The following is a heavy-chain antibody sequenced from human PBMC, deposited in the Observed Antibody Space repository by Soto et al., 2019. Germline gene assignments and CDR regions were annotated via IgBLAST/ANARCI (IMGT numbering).Heavy chain of an antibody. CDR3: VRVSSSSLTYFDY. J-gene: IGHJ4*02. D-gene: IGHD6-6*01. CDR1: GGSISSYS. Sequence: PSETLSLTCTVSGGSISSYSWSRIRQPPGKGLEWIGYIFYSGGTHYNPSLKSRVTISVDTSKNQFSLKLTSVTAADTAVYYCVRVSSSSLTYFDYWGQGTLVTVSS. CDR2: IFYSGGT. V-gene: IGHV4-59*01.